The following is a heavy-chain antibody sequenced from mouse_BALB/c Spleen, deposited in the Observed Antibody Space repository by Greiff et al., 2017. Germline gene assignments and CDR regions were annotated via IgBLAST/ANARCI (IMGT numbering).Heavy chain of an antibody. CDR2: IRLKSDNYAT. D-gene: IGHD1-1*01. CDR1: GFTFSSYW. Sequence: EVQLVESGGGLVQPGGSMKLSCVASGFTFSSYWMSWVRQSPEKGLEWVAEIRLKSDNYATHYAESVKGKFTISRDDSKSRLYLQMNSLRAEDTGIYYCTVVAWFAYWGQGTLVTVSA. CDR3: TVVAWFAY. V-gene: IGHV6-6*02. J-gene: IGHJ3*01.